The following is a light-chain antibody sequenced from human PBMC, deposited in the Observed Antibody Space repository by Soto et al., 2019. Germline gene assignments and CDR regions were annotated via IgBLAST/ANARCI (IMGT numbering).Light chain of an antibody. V-gene: IGLV1-40*01. J-gene: IGLJ2*01. CDR3: QSYDSSLSGSHVV. CDR1: SSNIGAGYD. CDR2: GNS. Sequence: QPVLTQPPSVSGAPGHRVTISFTWSSSNIGAGYDVHWYQQLPGTAPKLLIYGNSNRPSGVPDRFSGSKSGTSAFLAITGLQAEDEADYSCQSYDSSLSGSHVVFGGGTQLTVL.